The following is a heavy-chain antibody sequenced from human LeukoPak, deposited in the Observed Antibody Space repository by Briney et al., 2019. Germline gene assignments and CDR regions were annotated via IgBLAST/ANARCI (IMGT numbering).Heavy chain of an antibody. CDR2: INPNSGGT. CDR1: GYTFTGYY. V-gene: IGHV1-2*02. D-gene: IGHD6-19*01. J-gene: IGHJ4*02. Sequence: GASVKVSCKASGYTFTGYYMHWVRQAPGQGLEWMGWINPNSGGTSYAQKFQGRVTITADKSTSTAYMELSSLRSEDTAVYYCARARSWWLATLDYWGQGTLVTVSS. CDR3: ARARSWWLATLDY.